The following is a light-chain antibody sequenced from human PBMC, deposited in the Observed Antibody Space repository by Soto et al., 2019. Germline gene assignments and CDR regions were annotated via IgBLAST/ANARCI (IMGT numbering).Light chain of an antibody. CDR2: SNN. J-gene: IGLJ1*01. CDR3: AAWDDSLNGYV. V-gene: IGLV1-44*01. Sequence: QRVRTQPASASGTPGQRVTISCSGSSSNIGSNTVNWYQQLPGTAPKLLIYSNNQRPSGVPDRFSGSKSGTSASLAISGLQSEDEADYYCAAWDDSLNGYVFGTGTKVTVL. CDR1: SSNIGSNT.